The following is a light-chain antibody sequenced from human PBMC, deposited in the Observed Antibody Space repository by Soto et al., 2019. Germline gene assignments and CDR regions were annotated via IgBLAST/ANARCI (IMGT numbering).Light chain of an antibody. Sequence: PATLSLSPGERAPLSCRASQSLSSYLAWYQQKPGQAPRLLIFDASNRATGIPARFGGSGSGTDFTLTISSLEPEDFAVYYCQQRSNWPPLTFGGGTKVEIK. CDR2: DAS. J-gene: IGKJ4*01. V-gene: IGKV3-11*01. CDR1: QSLSSY. CDR3: QQRSNWPPLT.